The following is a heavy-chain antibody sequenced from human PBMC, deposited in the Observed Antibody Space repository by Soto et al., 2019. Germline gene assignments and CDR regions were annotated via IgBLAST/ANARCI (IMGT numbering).Heavy chain of an antibody. V-gene: IGHV3-7*01. CDR2: IKTDASEK. CDR1: GFTPRSYW. Sequence: GGSLRLSCAASGFTPRSYWMSWVRQAPGKGLEWLATIKTDASEKKYVDSVKGRFTVSRDNAKNSLYLQMDSLRAEDTAVYYCARVSRQILRYFDWSCWFDPWGQGTLVTVSS. J-gene: IGHJ5*02. D-gene: IGHD3-9*01. CDR3: ARVSRQILRYFDWSCWFDP.